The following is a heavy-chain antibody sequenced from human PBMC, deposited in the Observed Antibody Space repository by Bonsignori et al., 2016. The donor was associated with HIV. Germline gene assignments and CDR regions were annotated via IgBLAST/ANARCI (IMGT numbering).Heavy chain of an antibody. J-gene: IGHJ4*02. CDR3: ASDFSLTGY. Sequence: WIRQPPGKGLEWVANIKKDGSDKNYADSVKGRFTISRDNGKNSVSLQMNSLRVEDTAVYYCASDFSLTGYWGQGTRVTVSS. V-gene: IGHV3-7*01. CDR2: IKKDGSDK.